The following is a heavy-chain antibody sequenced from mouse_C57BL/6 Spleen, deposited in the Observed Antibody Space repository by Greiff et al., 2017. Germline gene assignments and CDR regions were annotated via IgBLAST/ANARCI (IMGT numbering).Heavy chain of an antibody. D-gene: IGHD2-2*01. V-gene: IGHV1-55*01. CDR2: IYPGSGST. Sequence: VQLQQPGTELVKPGASVKMSCKASGYTFTSYWITWVKQRPGQGLEWIGDIYPGSGSTNYNEKFKSKATLTVDTSSSTAYMQLSSLTSEDSAVYYCASSSYYGYDVSWWYFDVWGTGTTVTVSS. CDR1: GYTFTSYW. J-gene: IGHJ1*03. CDR3: ASSSYYGYDVSWWYFDV.